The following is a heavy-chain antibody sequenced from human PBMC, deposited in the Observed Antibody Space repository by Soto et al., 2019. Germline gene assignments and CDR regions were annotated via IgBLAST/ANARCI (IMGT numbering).Heavy chain of an antibody. CDR1: GFTFSSYA. J-gene: IGHJ4*02. Sequence: GGSLRLSCSASGFTFSSYAMHWVRQAPGKGLEYVSAISSNGGSTYYADSVKDRFTISRDNSKNTLYLQMSSLRAEDTAVYYCVKEHYSIVGATNSLLSEYYFDYWGQGTLVTVSS. V-gene: IGHV3-64D*08. CDR3: VKEHYSIVGATNSLLSEYYFDY. CDR2: ISSNGGST. D-gene: IGHD1-26*01.